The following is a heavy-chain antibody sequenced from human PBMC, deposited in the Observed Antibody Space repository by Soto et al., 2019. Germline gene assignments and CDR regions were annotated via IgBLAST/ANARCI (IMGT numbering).Heavy chain of an antibody. D-gene: IGHD3-22*01. CDR3: ATSINYYDSSGYYYYY. V-gene: IGHV1-24*01. CDR1: GYTLTELS. J-gene: IGHJ4*02. CDR2: FDPEDGET. Sequence: ASVKVSCKVSGYTLTELSMHWVRQAPGKGLEWMGGFDPEDGETIYAQKFQGRVAMTEDTSTDTAYMELSSLRSEDTAVYYCATSINYYDSSGYYYYYWGQGTLVTVSS.